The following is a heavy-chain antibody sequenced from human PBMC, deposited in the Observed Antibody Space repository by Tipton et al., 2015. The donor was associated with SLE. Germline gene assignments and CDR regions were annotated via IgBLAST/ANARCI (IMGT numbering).Heavy chain of an antibody. J-gene: IGHJ4*02. Sequence: TLSLTCTVSGYSITSGFYWGWIRQPPGKGLEWIGSVSHNGVTAYNPSLKSRVTILVDKSKNQFFLTLRSVTAADTAVYFCARGDVDWGQGTLVTVSS. CDR3: ARGDVD. CDR2: VSHNGVT. CDR1: GYSITSGFY. V-gene: IGHV4-38-2*02. D-gene: IGHD5-24*01.